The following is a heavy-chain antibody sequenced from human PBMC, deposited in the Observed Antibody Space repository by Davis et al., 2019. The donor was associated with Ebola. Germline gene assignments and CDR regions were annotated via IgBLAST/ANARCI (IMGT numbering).Heavy chain of an antibody. J-gene: IGHJ3*01. CDR2: IDSVSDGGDT. Sequence: GESLKISCAASGLTFTNYYIAWARKAPAKGLEWISSIDSVSDGGDTFYVDSVKGRFTISKDNSENTLYLQMNSLRAEDTAVYYCTKGAHCADAAFHLCGQGTMVTVSS. V-gene: IGHV3-53*01. CDR1: GLTFTNYY. CDR3: TKGAHCADAAFHL. D-gene: IGHD2-21*02.